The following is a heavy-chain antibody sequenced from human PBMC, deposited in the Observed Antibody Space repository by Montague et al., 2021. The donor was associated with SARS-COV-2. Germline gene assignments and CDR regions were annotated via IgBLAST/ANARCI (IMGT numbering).Heavy chain of an antibody. CDR2: INHSGTT. Sequence: SETLSLTCAVYGGSFGGYYWTWIRQSPGKGLEWIAEINHSGTTNYNFNPSLGSRVTISVDTSKSQFSLKLSSVTAADTGVYYCARWDPQTLTLIGLRGKSASDYWGQGTLVTVSS. V-gene: IGHV4-34*01. CDR1: GGSFGGYY. D-gene: IGHD4-23*01. J-gene: IGHJ4*02. CDR3: ARWDPQTLTLIGLRGKSASDY.